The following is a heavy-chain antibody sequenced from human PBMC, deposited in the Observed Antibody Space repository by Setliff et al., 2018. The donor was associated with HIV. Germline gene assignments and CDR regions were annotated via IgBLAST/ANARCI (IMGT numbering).Heavy chain of an antibody. J-gene: IGHJ6*03. CDR1: GGSISSGSYY. CDR2: IYTSGST. D-gene: IGHD3-22*01. Sequence: KPSETLSLTCTVSGGSISSGSYYWSWIRQPAGKGLEWIGRIYTSGSTNYNPSLKSRVTISVDTSKNQFSLKLRSVTAADTAVYYCARETYYYDNPQYYYYYMDVWGKGTTVTAP. CDR3: ARETYYYDNPQYYYYYMDV. V-gene: IGHV4-61*02.